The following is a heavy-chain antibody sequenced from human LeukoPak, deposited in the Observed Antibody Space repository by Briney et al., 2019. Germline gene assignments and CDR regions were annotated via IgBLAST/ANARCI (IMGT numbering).Heavy chain of an antibody. CDR1: GFTFSSYG. Sequence: PGGSLRLSCAASGFTFSSYGMHWVRQAPGKGLEWVAVIWYDGSNKYYADSVKGRFTISRDNSKNTLYLQMNSLRAEDTAVYYCAREPGDSYSSSFYYYYMDVWGKGPTATVSS. CDR3: AREPGDSYSSSFYYYYMDV. CDR2: IWYDGSNK. D-gene: IGHD6-13*01. V-gene: IGHV3-33*01. J-gene: IGHJ6*03.